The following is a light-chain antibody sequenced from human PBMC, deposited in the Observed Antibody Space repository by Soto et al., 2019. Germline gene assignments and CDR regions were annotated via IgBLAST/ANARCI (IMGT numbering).Light chain of an antibody. V-gene: IGKV3-11*01. J-gene: IGKJ4*01. CDR1: QSVSGS. CDR3: QQRGSWPLT. Sequence: EIVLTQSPATLSLSPGERATLSCRASQSVSGSLAWYQQKPGQAPRLLIYDTSNVATGIPARFSGSGSGTDFTLTISSLESEELAVYYCQQRGSWPLTFGGGTKVEIK. CDR2: DTS.